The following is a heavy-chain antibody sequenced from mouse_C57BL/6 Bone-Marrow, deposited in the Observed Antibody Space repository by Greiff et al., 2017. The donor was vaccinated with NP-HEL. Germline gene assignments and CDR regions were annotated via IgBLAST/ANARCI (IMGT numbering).Heavy chain of an antibody. CDR2: ILPGSGST. CDR1: GYTFTGYW. J-gene: IGHJ3*01. Sequence: QVQLQQSGAELMKPGASVKLSCKATGYTFTGYWIEWVKQRPGHGLEWIGEILPGSGSTNYNEKVKGKATFTADTSTNTAYMQLSSLTTEDSAIYYCARGSYYYGSSLFAYWGQGTLVTVSA. CDR3: ARGSYYYGSSLFAY. D-gene: IGHD1-1*01. V-gene: IGHV1-9*01.